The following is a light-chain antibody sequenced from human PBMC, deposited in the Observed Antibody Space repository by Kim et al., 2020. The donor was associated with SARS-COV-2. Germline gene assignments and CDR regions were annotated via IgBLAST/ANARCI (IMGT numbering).Light chain of an antibody. J-gene: IGLJ2*01. CDR1: SNDVGGNNY. CDR2: EVT. CDR3: SSYAAGDNLV. Sequence: GQSITISCTGTSNDVGGNNYVSWYHKHPGKAPKVIIYEVTTRPSGVPDRFSGFKSGNTASLTVSGIQADDEADYYCSSYAAGDNLVFGGGTQLTVL. V-gene: IGLV2-8*01.